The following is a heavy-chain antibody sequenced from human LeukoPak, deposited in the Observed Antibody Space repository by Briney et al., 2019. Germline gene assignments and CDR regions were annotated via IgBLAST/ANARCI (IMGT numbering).Heavy chain of an antibody. CDR2: INPSGGST. CDR3: ASGNQKWELGNFDY. Sequence: ASVKVSCKASGYTFTGYYMHWVRQAPGQGLEWMGIINPSGGSTSYAQKFQGRVTMTRDMSTSTVYMELSSLTSEDTAVYYCASGNQKWELGNFDYWGQGTLVTVSS. J-gene: IGHJ4*02. D-gene: IGHD1-26*01. CDR1: GYTFTGYY. V-gene: IGHV1-46*01.